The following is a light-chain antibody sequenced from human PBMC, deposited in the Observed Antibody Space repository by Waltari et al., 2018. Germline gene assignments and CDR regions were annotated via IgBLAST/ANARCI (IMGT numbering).Light chain of an antibody. CDR3: GTDHGRGNIVVYV. CDR2: VGTGGIRG. J-gene: IGLJ1*01. V-gene: IGLV9-49*02. Sequence: QPVLIQSRSASASLGSSLTLTCPLGSGSVPSNVDWYHRRPAQRPRFLRRVGTGGIRGYRGTELPERFSGMGSGLNRSLIIKNIHEEDESEFHCGTDHGRGNIVVYVFGGGTKVTVL. CDR1: SGSVPSN.